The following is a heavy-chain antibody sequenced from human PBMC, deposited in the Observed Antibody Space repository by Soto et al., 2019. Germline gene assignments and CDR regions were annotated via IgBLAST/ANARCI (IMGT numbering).Heavy chain of an antibody. CDR3: ARVLFGIAVAGTGRTFDY. Sequence: QSQTLSLTCAISGDSVSSNSAAWNWIRQSPSRGLEWLGRTYYRSKWYNDYAVSVKSRITINPDTSKNQFSLQLNSVTPEDTAVYYCARVLFGIAVAGTGRTFDYWGQGTLVTVSS. CDR2: TYYRSKWYN. V-gene: IGHV6-1*01. D-gene: IGHD6-19*01. J-gene: IGHJ4*02. CDR1: GDSVSSNSAA.